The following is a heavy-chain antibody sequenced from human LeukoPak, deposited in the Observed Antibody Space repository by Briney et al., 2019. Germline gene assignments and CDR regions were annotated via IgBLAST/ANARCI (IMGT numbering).Heavy chain of an antibody. CDR2: ISGSGGST. D-gene: IGHD1-7*01. CDR3: AKQGSTSPRNSCYFDY. CDR1: GFTFSSYA. Sequence: GGPLRLSCAASGFTFSSYAMSWVRQAPGKGLEWVSAISGSGGSTYYADSVKGRFTISRDNSKNTLYLQMNSLRAEDTAVYYCAKQGSTSPRNSCYFDYWGQGTLVTVSS. V-gene: IGHV3-23*01. J-gene: IGHJ4*02.